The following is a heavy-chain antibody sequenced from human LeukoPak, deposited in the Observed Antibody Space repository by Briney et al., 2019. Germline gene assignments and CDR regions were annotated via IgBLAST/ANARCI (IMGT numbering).Heavy chain of an antibody. V-gene: IGHV3-23*01. CDR3: AKCYYDSSGYYFGAFDI. CDR2: IRGGGGST. J-gene: IGHJ3*02. D-gene: IGHD3-22*01. CDR1: GFTFSNYA. Sequence: PVGSLRLSCAASGFTFSNYAMSWVRQAPGKGLEWVSAIRGGGGSTYYADSVKGRFTISRDNSKNTLYLQMNSLRAEDTAVYYCAKCYYDSSGYYFGAFDIWGQGTMVTVSS.